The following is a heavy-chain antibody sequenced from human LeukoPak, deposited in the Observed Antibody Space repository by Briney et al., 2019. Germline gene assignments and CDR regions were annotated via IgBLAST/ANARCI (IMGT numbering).Heavy chain of an antibody. J-gene: IGHJ4*02. Sequence: GASVKVSCKASGYTFTSYGISWVRQAPGQGLEWMGWISGNNGNTKYAQKFQGRVTMTTDTSTSTAHMELRSLRSDDTAVYYCARLLSSSTDYWGQGTLVTVSS. CDR1: GYTFTSYG. D-gene: IGHD6-13*01. CDR3: ARLLSSSTDY. CDR2: ISGNNGNT. V-gene: IGHV1-18*01.